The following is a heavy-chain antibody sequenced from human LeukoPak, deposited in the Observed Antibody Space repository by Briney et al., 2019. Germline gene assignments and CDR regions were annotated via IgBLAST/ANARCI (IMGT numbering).Heavy chain of an antibody. CDR1: GFTFGDYA. D-gene: IGHD1-26*01. Sequence: PGRSLRLSCITSGFTFGDYAITWVRQAPGKGLEWVGVIRTNGFGATTVYAASVKGRFTISRDDSKSIAHLQMKSLKIEDTGIYYCTRDITSGSHYDFWGQGTLVTVSS. CDR2: IRTNGFGATT. CDR3: TRDITSGSHYDF. J-gene: IGHJ4*02. V-gene: IGHV3-49*04.